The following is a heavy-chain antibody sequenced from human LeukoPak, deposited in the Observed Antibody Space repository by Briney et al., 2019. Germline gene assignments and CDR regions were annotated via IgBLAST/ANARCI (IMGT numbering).Heavy chain of an antibody. CDR1: GGSISSSNW. CDR2: IYHSGST. V-gene: IGHV4-4*02. D-gene: IGHD3-22*01. Sequence: KPSGTLSLTCAVSGGSISSSNWWSWVRQPPGKELEWIGEIYHSGSTNYNPSLKSRVTISVDTSKNQFSLKLSSVTAADTAVYYCARAVAQYYYDSSGYYYGVPQYYFDYWGQGTLVTVPS. J-gene: IGHJ4*02. CDR3: ARAVAQYYYDSSGYYYGVPQYYFDY.